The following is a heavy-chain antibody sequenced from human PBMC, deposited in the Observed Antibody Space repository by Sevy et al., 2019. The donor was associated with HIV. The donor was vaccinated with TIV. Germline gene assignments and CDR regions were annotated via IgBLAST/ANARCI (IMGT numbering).Heavy chain of an antibody. D-gene: IGHD2-15*01. CDR1: GFTFSTST. CDR2: MTSSGSYI. V-gene: IGHV3-21*01. CDR3: VRDGWNY. Sequence: GGYLRLSCAASGFTFSTSTMNCVRQAPGKGLEWVSLMTSSGSYILYADSVKGRFTISRDNAKNSVFLQMNSLRVEDTAADYGVRDGWNYWGQGTSVTVSS. J-gene: IGHJ4*02.